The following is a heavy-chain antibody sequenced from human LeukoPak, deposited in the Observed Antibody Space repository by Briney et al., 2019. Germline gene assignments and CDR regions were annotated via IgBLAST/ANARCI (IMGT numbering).Heavy chain of an antibody. J-gene: IGHJ4*02. D-gene: IGHD3-3*01. CDR2: IYYSGST. CDR3: ARGVACDY. Sequence: SETLSLTCTVSGGFISSYYWSWIRQPPGKGLEWIGYIYYSGSTNYNPSLKSRVTISADTSKNQFSLKLSSVTAADTAVYYCARGVACDYWGQGTLVTVSS. CDR1: GGFISSYY. V-gene: IGHV4-59*01.